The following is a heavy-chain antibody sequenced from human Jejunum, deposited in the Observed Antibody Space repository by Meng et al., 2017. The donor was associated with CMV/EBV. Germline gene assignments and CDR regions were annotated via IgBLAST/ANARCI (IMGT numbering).Heavy chain of an antibody. CDR2: INTDGRNT. J-gene: IGHJ4*02. D-gene: IGHD6-19*01. Sequence: GQLVESGGDLVQPGGSLRLACAASGVTFSSDWMHWVRQAPGKGLEWVSRINTDGRNTNYADSVKGRFTISRDNAKNTLYLQMNSLRVEDTAVYYCARDYYSSGTHWGQGTLVTVSS. V-gene: IGHV3-74*01. CDR1: GVTFSSDW. CDR3: ARDYYSSGTH.